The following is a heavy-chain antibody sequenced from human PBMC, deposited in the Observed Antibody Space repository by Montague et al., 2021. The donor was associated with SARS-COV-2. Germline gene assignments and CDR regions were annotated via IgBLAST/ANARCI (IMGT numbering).Heavy chain of an antibody. CDR2: IWYDGSNK. CDR3: AREMVRGVGPYYYGMDV. D-gene: IGHD3-10*01. J-gene: IGHJ6*02. CDR1: GFTFSSYG. V-gene: IGHV3-33*01. Sequence: SLRLSCAASGFTFSSYGMHLFRQAPVKGLEWVAVIWYDGSNKYYSDSVKGRFTISRDNSKNTLYLQMNSLRAEDTAVYYCAREMVRGVGPYYYGMDVWGQGTTVTVSS.